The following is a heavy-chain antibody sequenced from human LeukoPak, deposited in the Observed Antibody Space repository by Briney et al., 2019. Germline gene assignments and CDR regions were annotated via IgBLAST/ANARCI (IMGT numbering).Heavy chain of an antibody. Sequence: PSGTLSLTCAVSGGSISSNNWWTWVRPPPGKGLEWIGEIHHSGSTHYNPSLKSRLTISVDKSKNQFSLKLTSVTAADTAVYYCAKRGSGWYFHNWGQGTLVTVSS. J-gene: IGHJ4*02. V-gene: IGHV4-4*02. D-gene: IGHD6-19*01. CDR1: GGSISSNNW. CDR2: IHHSGST. CDR3: AKRGSGWYFHN.